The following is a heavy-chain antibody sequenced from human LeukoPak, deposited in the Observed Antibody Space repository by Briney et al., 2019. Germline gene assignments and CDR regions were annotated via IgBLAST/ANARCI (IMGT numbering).Heavy chain of an antibody. J-gene: IGHJ4*02. CDR2: IYYSGST. Sequence: PSETLSLTCTVSGGSISSYYWSWIRQPPGKGLEWIGYIYYSGSTNYNPSLKSRVTISVDTSKNQFSLRLRSVSAADTAVYYCARGDPNVDYWGQGTLVTVSS. CDR1: GGSISSYY. V-gene: IGHV4-59*01. CDR3: ARGDPNVDY.